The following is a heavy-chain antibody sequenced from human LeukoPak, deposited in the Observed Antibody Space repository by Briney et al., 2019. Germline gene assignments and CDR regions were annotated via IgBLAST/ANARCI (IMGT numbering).Heavy chain of an antibody. J-gene: IGHJ4*02. D-gene: IGHD1-26*01. CDR3: ARGHSGSYDY. CDR1: GFTFSSYA. Sequence: PGGSLRLSCAASGFTFSSYAMHWVRQAPGKGLEWVAVISYDGSNKYYADSVKGRFTISRDNSKNTLYLQMNSLRAEDTAVYYCARGHSGSYDYWGQGTLVTVSS. CDR2: ISYDGSNK. V-gene: IGHV3-30-3*01.